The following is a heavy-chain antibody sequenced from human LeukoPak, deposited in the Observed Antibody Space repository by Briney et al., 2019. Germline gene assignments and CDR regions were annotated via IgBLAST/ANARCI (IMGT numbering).Heavy chain of an antibody. D-gene: IGHD6-13*01. CDR2: IYYSGST. CDR1: GGSISSSSYY. CDR3: ARVTGYMTEDFFDY. Sequence: LSETLSLTCTVSGGSISSSSYYWGWIRQPPGNGLEWIGSIYYSGSTYYNPSLKSRVTISVDTSKNQFSLRLSSVTAADTAVYYCARVTGYMTEDFFDYWGQGTLVTVSS. V-gene: IGHV4-39*01. J-gene: IGHJ4*02.